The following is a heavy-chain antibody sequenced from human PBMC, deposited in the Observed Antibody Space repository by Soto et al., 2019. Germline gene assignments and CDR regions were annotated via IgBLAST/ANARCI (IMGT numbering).Heavy chain of an antibody. J-gene: IGHJ4*02. CDR3: ARASGYCSGGTCFPFDY. CDR1: GGSISSGTYS. D-gene: IGHD2-15*01. Sequence: QLQLQESGSGLVKPSQTLSLTCAVSGGSISSGTYSWNWIRQPPGKGLEWIGYIYHSGSFYYNPSLNSRVTISLDRSNNQFSLNLRSVTAADTAVYYCARASGYCSGGTCFPFDYWGRGTLVTVSS. V-gene: IGHV4-30-2*01. CDR2: IYHSGSF.